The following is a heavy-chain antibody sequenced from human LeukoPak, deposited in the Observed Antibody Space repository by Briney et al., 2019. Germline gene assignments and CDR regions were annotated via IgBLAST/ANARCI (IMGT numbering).Heavy chain of an antibody. CDR2: ISAYNGNT. CDR3: ARGRKNYYDSSGYYTDAFDI. V-gene: IGHV1-18*01. J-gene: IGHJ3*02. Sequence: ASVKVSCKASGYTFTSYGISWVRQAPGQGLEGMGWISAYNGNTNYAQKLQGRVIMTTDTSTSTAYMELRSLRSDDTAVYYCARGRKNYYDSSGYYTDAFDIWGQGTMVTVSS. D-gene: IGHD3-22*01. CDR1: GYTFTSYG.